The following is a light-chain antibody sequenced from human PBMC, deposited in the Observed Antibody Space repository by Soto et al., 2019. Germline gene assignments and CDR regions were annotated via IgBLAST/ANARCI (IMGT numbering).Light chain of an antibody. CDR1: QSSNSE. J-gene: IGKJ2*01. Sequence: EIVMTQSPATLSLSPGERAALSCRASQSSNSELAWYQQKPGQPPRRLIYGASTRATGVPARFTGSESGSEFTLTISGLQSEDFAVYYCQQGHNWPLTFGQGTRLEI. CDR2: GAS. V-gene: IGKV3-15*01. CDR3: QQGHNWPLT.